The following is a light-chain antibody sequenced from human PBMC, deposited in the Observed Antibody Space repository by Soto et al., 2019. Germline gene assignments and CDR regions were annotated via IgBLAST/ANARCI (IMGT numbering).Light chain of an antibody. Sequence: DIVMTQSPDSLAVSLGERATINCKSSQSVLYSSNNNNYLAWYQQKPGQPPKLLIYWASAQESGVPDRFSGSGSGTDFTLTISSLQAEDVAVYYCQQYYSSPPYTFGQGTKVDIK. CDR3: QQYYSSPPYT. CDR1: QSVLYSSNNNNY. V-gene: IGKV4-1*01. J-gene: IGKJ2*01. CDR2: WAS.